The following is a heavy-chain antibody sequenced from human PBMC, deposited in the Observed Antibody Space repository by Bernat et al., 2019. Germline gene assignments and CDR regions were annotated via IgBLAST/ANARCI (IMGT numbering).Heavy chain of an antibody. D-gene: IGHD6-19*01. CDR2: TYYRSKWYD. V-gene: IGHV6-1*01. J-gene: IGHJ5*02. CDR1: VDSVSSNSAA. Sequence: QVQLQQSGPGLVKPSQTLSLTCAISVDSVSSNSAAWNWIRQSPSRGLEWLGRTYYRSKWYDDYAVSVKGRITINPDTSKNQFSLQLNSVTPEDTAVYYCARCQQWRPSGWFDPWGQGTLVTVSS. CDR3: ARCQQWRPSGWFDP.